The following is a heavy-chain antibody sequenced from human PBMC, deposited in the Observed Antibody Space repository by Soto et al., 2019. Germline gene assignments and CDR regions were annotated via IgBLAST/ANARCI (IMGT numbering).Heavy chain of an antibody. V-gene: IGHV4-30-2*01. Sequence: QLQLQESGSGLVKPSQTLSITCAVSGGSISSGGDSWNWIRQPPGKGLEWIGYIYHSGSTYYNPSLKGRVTISVDGSKNHFSLKLTSVTAADTAVYFCVRGSVSYVNFDSWGQGPLVTVSS. CDR2: IYHSGST. D-gene: IGHD5-18*01. CDR1: GGSISSGGDS. J-gene: IGHJ4*02. CDR3: VRGSVSYVNFDS.